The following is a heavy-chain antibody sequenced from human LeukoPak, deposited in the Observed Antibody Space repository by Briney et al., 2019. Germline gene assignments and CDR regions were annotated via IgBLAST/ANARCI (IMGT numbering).Heavy chain of an antibody. CDR1: GYTFTSYD. CDR3: ARGGPIVVVTAIAEGEFDY. D-gene: IGHD2-21*02. Sequence: GASVKVSCKASGYTFTSYDINWVRQATGQGREWMGWMNPNSGNTGYAQKFQGRVTMTRNTSISTAYMELSSLRSEDTAVYYCARGGPIVVVTAIAEGEFDYWGQGTLVTVFS. V-gene: IGHV1-8*01. J-gene: IGHJ4*02. CDR2: MNPNSGNT.